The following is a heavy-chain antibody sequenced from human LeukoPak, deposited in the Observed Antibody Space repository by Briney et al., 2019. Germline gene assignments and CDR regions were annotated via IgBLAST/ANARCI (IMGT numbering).Heavy chain of an antibody. CDR2: IYYSGST. D-gene: IGHD4-23*01. V-gene: IGHV4-31*03. Sequence: PSETLSLTCTVSGGSISSGGYYWSWIRQHPGKGLEWIGYIYYSGSTDYNPSLKSRVTISVDTSKKHFSLRLSSVTAADTAVYYCARHLYGGPVNYYGMDVWGQGTTVTVS. CDR1: GGSISSGGYY. CDR3: ARHLYGGPVNYYGMDV. J-gene: IGHJ6*02.